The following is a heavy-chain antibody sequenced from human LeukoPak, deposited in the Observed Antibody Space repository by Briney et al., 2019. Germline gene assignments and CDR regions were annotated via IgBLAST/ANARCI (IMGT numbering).Heavy chain of an antibody. D-gene: IGHD6-13*01. Sequence: GGSLRLSCAASGFNFDDYTMHWVRQAPGKGLEWVSLMSWDGARTYYADSVKGRFTISRDNSRNSLCLQMNSLRTEDTALYYCAKDIYKQQQLVWGTDVWGQGTTVTVSS. V-gene: IGHV3-43*01. CDR3: AKDIYKQQQLVWGTDV. CDR2: MSWDGART. J-gene: IGHJ6*02. CDR1: GFNFDDYT.